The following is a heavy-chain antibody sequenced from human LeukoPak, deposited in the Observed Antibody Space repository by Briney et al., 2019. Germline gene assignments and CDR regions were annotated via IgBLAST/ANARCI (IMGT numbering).Heavy chain of an antibody. CDR2: ISAYNGNT. Sequence: EASVMVSCKASGYTFTNYGISWVRQAPGEGLEWMGWISAYNGNTNYAQKLQGRVTMTTDTSTSTGYMELRSLRSDDTAVYYCARDQYDSSGTLFDYWGQGTLVTVSS. CDR1: GYTFTNYG. J-gene: IGHJ4*02. D-gene: IGHD3-22*01. CDR3: ARDQYDSSGTLFDY. V-gene: IGHV1-18*01.